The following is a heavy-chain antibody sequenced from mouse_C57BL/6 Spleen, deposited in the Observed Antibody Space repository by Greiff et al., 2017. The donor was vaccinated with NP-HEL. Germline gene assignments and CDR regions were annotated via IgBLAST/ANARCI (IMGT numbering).Heavy chain of an antibody. J-gene: IGHJ1*03. CDR1: GFTFSSYT. CDR2: ISGGGGNT. Sequence: EVHLVESGGGLVKPGGSLKLSCAASGFTFSSYTMSWVRQTPEKRLEWVATISGGGGNTYYPDSVKGRFTISRDNAKNTLYLQMSSLRSEDTALYYCARREGDLYFDVWGTGTTVTVSS. D-gene: IGHD3-3*01. V-gene: IGHV5-9*01. CDR3: ARREGDLYFDV.